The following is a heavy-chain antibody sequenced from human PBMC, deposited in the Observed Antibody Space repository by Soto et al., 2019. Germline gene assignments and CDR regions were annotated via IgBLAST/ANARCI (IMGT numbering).Heavy chain of an antibody. CDR1: GGSISETYW. Sequence: QVQLQESGPGLVEPSETLSLTCAVSGGSISETYWWSWVRQPPGKGLQWMRETSYRGTAHDNPPHRSRVTISIDTSRNEISVTLICVTAANWASYYCARHVGGPGTRDFDYWGQGTLVTVSS. CDR2: TSYRGTA. V-gene: IGHV4-4*02. D-gene: IGHD1-1*01. CDR3: ARHVGGPGTRDFDY. J-gene: IGHJ4*02.